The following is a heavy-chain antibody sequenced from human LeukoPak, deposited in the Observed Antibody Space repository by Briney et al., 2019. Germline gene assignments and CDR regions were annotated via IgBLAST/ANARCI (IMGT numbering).Heavy chain of an antibody. CDR2: IWYDGSNK. Sequence: GRSLRLSCAASGFTFSSYGMHWVRQAPGKGLEWVAVIWYDGSNKYYADSVKGRFTISRDNSKNTLYLQMNSLRAEDTAVYYCARDDGDFQSFFDYWGQGTLVTVSS. J-gene: IGHJ4*02. CDR1: GFTFSSYG. V-gene: IGHV3-33*08. D-gene: IGHD4-17*01. CDR3: ARDDGDFQSFFDY.